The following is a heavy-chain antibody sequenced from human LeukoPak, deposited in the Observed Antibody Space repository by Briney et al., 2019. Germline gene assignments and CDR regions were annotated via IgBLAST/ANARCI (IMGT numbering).Heavy chain of an antibody. CDR3: AKAVGSISWSFDY. CDR2: ISYDGSNK. J-gene: IGHJ4*02. D-gene: IGHD6-13*01. CDR1: GFTFSSYA. V-gene: IGHV3-30-3*01. Sequence: PGRSLRLSCAASGFTFSSYAMHWVRQAPGKGLEWVAVISYDGSNKYYADSVKGRFTISRDNSKSTLYLQMDSLRGDDAAVYYGAKAVGSISWSFDYWGQGTLVTVSS.